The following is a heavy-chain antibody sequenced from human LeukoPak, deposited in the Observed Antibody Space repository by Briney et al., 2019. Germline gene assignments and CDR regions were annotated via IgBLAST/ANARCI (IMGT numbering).Heavy chain of an antibody. J-gene: IGHJ4*02. CDR2: IYTSGST. CDR3: ARGYGYSTGWYFDY. V-gene: IGHV4-4*07. Sequence: SETLSLTCTVSGGSITSYYWSWIRQPAGKGPEWIGRIYTSGSTNYNPSLKSRVTMSVDTSKNQFSLKLSSVTAADTAVYYCARGYGYSTGWYFDYWGQGTLVTVSS. CDR1: GGSITSYY. D-gene: IGHD6-19*01.